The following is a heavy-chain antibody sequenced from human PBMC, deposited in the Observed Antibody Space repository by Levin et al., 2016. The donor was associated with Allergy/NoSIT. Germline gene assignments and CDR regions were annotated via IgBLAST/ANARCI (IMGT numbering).Heavy chain of an antibody. Sequence: WVRQAPGQGLEWMGWINPGNGSPSYAKKFQGRFTMTRDMSTTTAYTDLSSLTSEDMAVYYYARHLRWLRPYWDAFDIWGQGTMVTVSS. J-gene: IGHJ3*02. CDR2: INPGNGSP. CDR3: ARHLRWLRPYWDAFDI. V-gene: IGHV1-38-4*01. D-gene: IGHD4-17*01.